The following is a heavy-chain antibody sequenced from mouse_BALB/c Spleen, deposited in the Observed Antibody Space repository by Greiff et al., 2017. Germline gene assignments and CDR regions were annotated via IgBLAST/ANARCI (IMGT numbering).Heavy chain of an antibody. CDR2: ISSGSSTI. CDR3: ARVYGNGGYFDV. Sequence: EVKLVESGGGLVQPGGSRKLSCAASGFTFSSFGMHWVRQAPEKGLEWVAYISSGSSTIYYADTVKGRFTISRDNPKNTLFLQMTSLRSEDTAMYYCARVYGNGGYFDVWGAGTTVTVSS. CDR1: GFTFSSFG. J-gene: IGHJ1*01. D-gene: IGHD2-1*01. V-gene: IGHV5-17*02.